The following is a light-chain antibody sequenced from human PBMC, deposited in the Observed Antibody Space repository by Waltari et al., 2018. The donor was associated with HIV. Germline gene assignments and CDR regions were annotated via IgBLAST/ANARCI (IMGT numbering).Light chain of an antibody. V-gene: IGLV5-45*01. CDR1: SHINVVYFW. CDR3: MSWHSSAWV. Sequence: QAVLTQPASLSASPGASASLTCPLRSHINVVYFWIYLYQLRPGSPPQYLLRDKSDSDKQQGSGVPSRFSGSKDASANAGILLISGLQSEDEGDYYCMSWHSSAWVFGGGTKLSVL. CDR2: DKSDSDK. J-gene: IGLJ3*02.